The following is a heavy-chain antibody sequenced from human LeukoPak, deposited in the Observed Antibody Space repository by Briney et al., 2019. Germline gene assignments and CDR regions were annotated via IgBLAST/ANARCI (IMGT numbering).Heavy chain of an antibody. J-gene: IGHJ3*02. Sequence: ASVKVSCKASGYTFTGYYMHWVRQAPGQGLEWMGWINPNSGGTNYAQKFQGRATMTRDTSISTAYMELSRLRSDDTAVYYCARPNALTGPTNDAFDIWGQGTMVTVSS. CDR3: ARPNALTGPTNDAFDI. D-gene: IGHD7-27*01. CDR1: GYTFTGYY. V-gene: IGHV1-2*02. CDR2: INPNSGGT.